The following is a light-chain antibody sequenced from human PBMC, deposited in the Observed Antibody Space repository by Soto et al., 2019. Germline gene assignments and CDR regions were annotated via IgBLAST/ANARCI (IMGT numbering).Light chain of an antibody. V-gene: IGKV1-12*01. CDR1: QGISPW. CDR2: DXS. J-gene: IGKJ5*01. CDR3: QQSNMFPLT. Sequence: IKMTQSPSSVSASLGDRVTVTXRARQGISPWLAWYQKEPGXAPKXXXYDXSSLHSGVPSRFSGSESGTDFTLTISSRQPEDCEIYFCQQSNMFPLTFGQGTRLEIK.